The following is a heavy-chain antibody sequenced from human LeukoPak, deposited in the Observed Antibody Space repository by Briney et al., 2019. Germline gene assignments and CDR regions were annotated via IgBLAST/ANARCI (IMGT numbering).Heavy chain of an antibody. CDR3: AKDSWSRNGIYDAFDI. CDR1: GFTFTSHW. CDR2: VGGDDTN. J-gene: IGHJ3*02. Sequence: PGGSLRLSRIASGFTFTSHWMHWVRQAPGKGLEWVSVVGGDDTNYYIDSAKGRFTISRDNSKNTLSLQMNNLRPEDTAVYYCAKDSWSRNGIYDAFDIWGQGTMVTVSS. V-gene: IGHV3-23*01. D-gene: IGHD2-8*01.